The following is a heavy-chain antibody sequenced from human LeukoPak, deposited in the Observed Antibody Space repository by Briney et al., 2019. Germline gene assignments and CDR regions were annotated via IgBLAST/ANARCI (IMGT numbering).Heavy chain of an antibody. CDR1: HDSISTYS. Sequence: PSETLSLTCTVSHDSISTYSSSWIRHPPGKGLEWLGYVSYSGTTNYNPSLKSRVTMSVDTSKSQLSLTLRSVTAADTAVYYCAGRYCTSTMCYVGAVAGYEFWGQGALVTVSS. V-gene: IGHV4-59*13. D-gene: IGHD2-2*01. CDR2: VSYSGTT. J-gene: IGHJ4*02. CDR3: AGRYCTSTMCYVGAVAGYEF.